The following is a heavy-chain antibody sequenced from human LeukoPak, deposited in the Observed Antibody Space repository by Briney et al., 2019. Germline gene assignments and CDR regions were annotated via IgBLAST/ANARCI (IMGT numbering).Heavy chain of an antibody. CDR2: IYYSGST. Sequence: SETLSLTCTVSGGSISSYYWSWIRQPPGKGLEWIGYIYYSGSTNYNPSLKSRVTISVDTSKNQFSLKLSSVTAADTAVYYCARLSHYYGSGSYYLPSQYYYYYMDVWGKGTTVTISS. D-gene: IGHD3-10*01. V-gene: IGHV4-59*01. CDR1: GGSISSYY. CDR3: ARLSHYYGSGSYYLPSQYYYYYMDV. J-gene: IGHJ6*03.